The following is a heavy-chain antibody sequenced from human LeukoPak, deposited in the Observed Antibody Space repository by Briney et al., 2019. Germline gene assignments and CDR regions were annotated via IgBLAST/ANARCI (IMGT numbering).Heavy chain of an antibody. D-gene: IGHD1-26*01. CDR1: GFTFSNYG. V-gene: IGHV3-23*01. CDR3: ASGTIVGARGADN. CDR2: ISGTGGTT. Sequence: GGSLRLSCAASGFTFSNYGMNWVRQAPGKGLEWVSRISGTGGTTFYADSVKGRFTISRDNVKESLYLHMNSLRAEDTAVYYCASGTIVGARGADNWGQGTLVTVSS. J-gene: IGHJ4*02.